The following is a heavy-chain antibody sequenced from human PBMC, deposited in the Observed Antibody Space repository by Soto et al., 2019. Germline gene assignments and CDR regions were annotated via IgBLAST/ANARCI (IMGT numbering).Heavy chain of an antibody. V-gene: IGHV3-64*01. D-gene: IGHD5-12*01. CDR1: GFTFSSYA. CDR2: ISSNGGST. CDR3: TRGYRGYVSVF. J-gene: IGHJ4*02. Sequence: HPGGSLRLSCAASGFTFSSYAMHWVRQAPGKGLEYVSAISSNGGSTYYANSVKGRFTISRDNSKNTLYLQMGSLRAEDMAVYYCTRGYRGYVSVFWGQGTLVTVSS.